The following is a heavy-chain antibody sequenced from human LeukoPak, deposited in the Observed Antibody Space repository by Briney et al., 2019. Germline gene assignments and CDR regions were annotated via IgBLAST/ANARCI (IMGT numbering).Heavy chain of an antibody. CDR3: ARLIPQKWELPGKWFDP. CDR1: GGTFSSYA. J-gene: IGHJ5*02. D-gene: IGHD1-26*01. V-gene: IGHV1-69*06. CDR2: IIPIFGTA. Sequence: GASVKVSCKASGGTFSSYAFSWVRQAPGQGLEWMGGIIPIFGTANYAQKFRGRVTITADKSTRTAYMELSSLRSDDTAVYYCARLIPQKWELPGKWFDPWGQGTLVTVSS.